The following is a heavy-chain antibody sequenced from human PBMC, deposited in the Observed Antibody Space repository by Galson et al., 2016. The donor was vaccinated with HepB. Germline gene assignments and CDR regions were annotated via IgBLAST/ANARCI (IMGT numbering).Heavy chain of an antibody. V-gene: IGHV3-73*01. CDR3: TRLETIVVAQYWYFDL. CDR1: GFSFSETA. CDR2: IRTKPYNYAT. Sequence: SLRLSCAAAGFSFSETAVHWVRQAPGKGLEWIGRIRTKPYNYATAYAAPWKGRFTISRDDSKYTAYLQMNSLKTEDTAVYYCTRLETIVVAQYWYFDLWGLGTRVTVSS. J-gene: IGHJ2*01. D-gene: IGHD3-22*01.